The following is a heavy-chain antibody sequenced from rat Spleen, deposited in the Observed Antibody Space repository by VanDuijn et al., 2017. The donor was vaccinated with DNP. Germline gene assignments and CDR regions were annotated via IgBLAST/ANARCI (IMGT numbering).Heavy chain of an antibody. J-gene: IGHJ2*01. CDR1: GFNFNDY. CDR3: ARGGRSYFDY. V-gene: IGHV3-1*01. D-gene: IGHD1-11*01. CDR2: ISFSGSP. Sequence: EVKLVESGGGLVQPGRSLKLSCAASGFNFNDYWGWIRQFPGNKMEYIGHISFSGSPNYNPSLRSRISITRDTSKNLFFLHLDSVTTEDTATYYCARGGRSYFDYWGQGVMVTVSS.